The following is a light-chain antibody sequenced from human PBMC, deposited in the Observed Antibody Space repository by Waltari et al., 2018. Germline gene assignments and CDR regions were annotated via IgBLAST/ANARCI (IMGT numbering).Light chain of an antibody. CDR1: QSVGRA. Sequence: EIVLTQSPGTLSLSPVERSTLSCSASQSVGRALIWYQQKPGQAPRLLIYGASTRATGIPDRLSGSGFGTDYSLTRSRLEPEDFAVYYCQRNERIPGTFGQGTKVELK. CDR2: GAS. V-gene: IGKV3-20*01. J-gene: IGKJ1*01. CDR3: QRNERIPGT.